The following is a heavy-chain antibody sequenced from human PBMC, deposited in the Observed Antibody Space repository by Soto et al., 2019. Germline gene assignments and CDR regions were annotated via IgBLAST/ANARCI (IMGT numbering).Heavy chain of an antibody. CDR1: GYTFTSHD. J-gene: IGHJ4*02. D-gene: IGHD3-10*01. V-gene: IGHV1-8*01. Sequence: ASVKVSCKASGYTFTSHDINWVRQATGQGPEWMGWMNPDSGNTGYVQKFQGRVTMTRNTAISTAYMELSSLRSEDTAVYYCARSVGGSNVNFDYWGQGTLVTVSS. CDR3: ARSVGGSNVNFDY. CDR2: MNPDSGNT.